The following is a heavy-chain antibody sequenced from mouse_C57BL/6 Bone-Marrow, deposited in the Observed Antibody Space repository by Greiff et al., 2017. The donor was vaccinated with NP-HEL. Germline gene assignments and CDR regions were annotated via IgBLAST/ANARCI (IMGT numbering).Heavy chain of an antibody. J-gene: IGHJ1*03. CDR1: GFTFSDYY. Sequence: EVMLVASEGGLVQPGSSMKLSCTASGFTFSDYYMAWVRQVPEKGLEWVANINYDGSSTYYLDSLKSRFIISRDNAKNILYLQMSSLKSEDTATYYCARDTVPRYFDVWGTGTTVTVSS. V-gene: IGHV5-16*01. CDR3: ARDTVPRYFDV. CDR2: INYDGSST. D-gene: IGHD1-1*01.